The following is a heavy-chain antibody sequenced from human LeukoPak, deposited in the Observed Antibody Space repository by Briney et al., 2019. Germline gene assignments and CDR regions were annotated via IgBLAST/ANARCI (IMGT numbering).Heavy chain of an antibody. D-gene: IGHD3-3*01. J-gene: IGHJ4*02. CDR3: AKLGDYDFWSGYLLFDY. CDR2: ISNNGGYT. CDR1: GFTFSSSA. Sequence: PGGSLRLSCAASGFTFSSSAMRWVRQAPGKGLEWVSAISNNGGYTCYADSVQGRFTISRDNSKSTLCLQMNSLRAEDTAVYFCAKLGDYDFWSGYLLFDYWGQGTLVTVSS. V-gene: IGHV3-23*01.